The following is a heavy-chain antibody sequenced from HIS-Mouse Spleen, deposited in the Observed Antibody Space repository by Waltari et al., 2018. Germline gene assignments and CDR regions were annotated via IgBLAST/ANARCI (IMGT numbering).Heavy chain of an antibody. Sequence: QLQLQESGPGLVKPSETLSLTCTVSGGSISSSSYYWGWLRQPPGKGLEWIGSIYYSGSTYYNPSLKSRVTISVDTSKNQFSLKLSSVTAADTAVYYCARHAYSGYDYDAFDIWGQGTMVTVSS. CDR1: GGSISSSSYY. J-gene: IGHJ3*02. CDR3: ARHAYSGYDYDAFDI. V-gene: IGHV4-39*01. D-gene: IGHD5-12*01. CDR2: IYYSGST.